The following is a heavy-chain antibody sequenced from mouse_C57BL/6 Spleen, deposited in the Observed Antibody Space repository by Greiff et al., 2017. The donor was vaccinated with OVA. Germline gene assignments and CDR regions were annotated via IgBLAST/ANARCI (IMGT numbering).Heavy chain of an antibody. Sequence: EVQLVESGPELVKPGASVKIPCKASGYTFTDYNMDWVKQSHGKSLEWIGDINPNNGGTIYNQKFKGKATLTVDKSSSTAYMELRSLTSEDTAVYYCATRGSSSWYFDVWGTGTTVTVSS. V-gene: IGHV1-18*01. D-gene: IGHD1-1*01. CDR2: INPNNGGT. J-gene: IGHJ1*03. CDR1: GYTFTDYN. CDR3: ATRGSSSWYFDV.